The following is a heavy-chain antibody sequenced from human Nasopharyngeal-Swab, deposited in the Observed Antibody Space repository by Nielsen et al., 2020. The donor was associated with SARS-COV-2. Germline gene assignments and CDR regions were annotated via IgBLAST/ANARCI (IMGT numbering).Heavy chain of an antibody. V-gene: IGHV3-7*03. J-gene: IGHJ4*02. CDR2: IKEDGSEK. Sequence: GESLKISCAASGFTFSSYWMSWVRQAPGKGLEWVANIKEDGSEKYYVDSVKGRFTISRDSAKNSLYLQMNSLRAEDTAVYYCAGGNSADHWGQGTLVTVSS. CDR3: AGGNSADH. D-gene: IGHD4-23*01. CDR1: GFTFSSYW.